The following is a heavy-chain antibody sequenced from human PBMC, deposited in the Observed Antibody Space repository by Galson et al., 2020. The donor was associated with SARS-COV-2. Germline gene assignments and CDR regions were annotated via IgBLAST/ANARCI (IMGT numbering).Heavy chain of an antibody. CDR2: ISWNSGSI. J-gene: IGHJ3*02. CDR1: GFTFDDYA. D-gene: IGHD1-1*01. Sequence: SLKISCAASGFTFDDYAMHWVRQAPGKGLEWVSGISWNSGSIGYADSVKGRFTISRDNAKNSLYLQMNSLRAEDTALYYCAKDTYSGAGHDAFDIWGQGTMVTVSS. V-gene: IGHV3-9*01. CDR3: AKDTYSGAGHDAFDI.